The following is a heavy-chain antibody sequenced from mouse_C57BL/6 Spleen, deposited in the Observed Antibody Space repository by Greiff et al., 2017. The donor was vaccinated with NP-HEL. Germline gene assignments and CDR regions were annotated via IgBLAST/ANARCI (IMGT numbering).Heavy chain of an antibody. CDR1: GYTFTDYY. Sequence: VQLQQSGAELVRPGASVKLSCKASGYTFTDYYINWVKQRPGQGLEWIARIYPGSGNTYYNEKFKGKATLTAEKSSSTAYMQLSSLTSEDSAVYFCARGGGIYFDYWGQGTTLTVSS. CDR3: ARGGGIYFDY. V-gene: IGHV1-76*01. J-gene: IGHJ2*01. CDR2: IYPGSGNT.